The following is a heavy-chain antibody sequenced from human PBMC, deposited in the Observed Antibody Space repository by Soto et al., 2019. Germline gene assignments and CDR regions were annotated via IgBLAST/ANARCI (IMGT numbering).Heavy chain of an antibody. J-gene: IGHJ4*02. D-gene: IGHD2-15*01. CDR3: ARHGGLLPPRRYYFDY. Sequence: SETLSLTCTVSGGSISSSSYYWGWIRQPPGKGLEWIGSIYYSGSTYYNPSLKSRVTISVDTSKNQFSLKLSSVTAADTAVYYCARHGGLLPPRRYYFDYWGQGTLVTVSS. V-gene: IGHV4-39*01. CDR1: GGSISSSSYY. CDR2: IYYSGST.